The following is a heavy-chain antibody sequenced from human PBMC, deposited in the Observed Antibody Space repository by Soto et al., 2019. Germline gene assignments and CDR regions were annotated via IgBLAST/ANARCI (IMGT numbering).Heavy chain of an antibody. CDR1: GYSFTSYW. Sequence: GESLKISCKCSGYSFTSYWIGLVRQMPGKGLEWMGIIYPGDSDTRYSPSFQGQVTISADKSISTAYLQWSSLKASGTAMYYCARHATMVRGVIIPYYYYYMDVWGKGTTVTVSS. CDR3: ARHATMVRGVIIPYYYYYMDV. J-gene: IGHJ6*03. D-gene: IGHD3-10*01. CDR2: IYPGDSDT. V-gene: IGHV5-51*01.